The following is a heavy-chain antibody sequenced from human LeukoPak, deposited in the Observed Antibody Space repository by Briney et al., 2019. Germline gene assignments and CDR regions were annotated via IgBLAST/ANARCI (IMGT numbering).Heavy chain of an antibody. Sequence: GGSLRLSCAASGFTFSSYGMHWVRQAPGKGLEWVAFIRYDGSNKYYADSVKGRFTISRDNSKNTLYLQMNSLRAEDTAVYYCAKDGLIQLWPKFDYWGQGTLVTVSS. CDR2: IRYDGSNK. D-gene: IGHD5-18*01. CDR1: GFTFSSYG. V-gene: IGHV3-30*02. CDR3: AKDGLIQLWPKFDY. J-gene: IGHJ4*02.